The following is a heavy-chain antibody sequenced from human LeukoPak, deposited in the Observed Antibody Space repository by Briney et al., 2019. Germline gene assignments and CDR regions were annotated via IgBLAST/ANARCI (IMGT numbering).Heavy chain of an antibody. V-gene: IGHV4-34*01. J-gene: IGHJ4*02. Sequence: SETLSLTCAVYGGSFTDYYWSWIRQPPGKGLDWIGEINHSGSTNYNSSLKSRVTISVDTSKNQFSLKLSSVTAADTAVYYCARSRSGSYPLDYWGQGTLVTVSS. CDR3: ARSRSGSYPLDY. CDR1: GGSFTDYY. CDR2: INHSGST. D-gene: IGHD3-10*01.